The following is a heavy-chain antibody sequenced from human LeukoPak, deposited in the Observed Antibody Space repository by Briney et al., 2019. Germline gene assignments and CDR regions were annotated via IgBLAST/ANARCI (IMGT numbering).Heavy chain of an antibody. J-gene: IGHJ4*02. CDR3: ARWIQLWSAFDY. Sequence: SETLSLTCTVSGGSISSGGYYWSWIRQHPGKGLEWIGYIYYSGSTYYNPSLKSRVTISVDTSKNQFSLKLSSVTAADTAVYYCARWIQLWSAFDYWGQGTRVTVSS. CDR1: GGSISSGGYY. V-gene: IGHV4-31*03. D-gene: IGHD5-18*01. CDR2: IYYSGST.